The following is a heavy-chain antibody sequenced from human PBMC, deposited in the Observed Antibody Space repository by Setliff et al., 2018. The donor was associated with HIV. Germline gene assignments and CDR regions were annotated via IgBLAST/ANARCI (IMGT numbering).Heavy chain of an antibody. CDR2: ISPYNGNT. Sequence: ASVKVSCKASGYTFTNLGISWVRQAPGQGLEWMGWISPYNGNTKYAQKFQGRVTMTTDTSASTAYMELRSLRSDDTAVYYCTRDRGYQLLPYWGQGTLVTVSS. CDR1: GYTFTNLG. V-gene: IGHV1-18*01. D-gene: IGHD2-2*01. J-gene: IGHJ4*02. CDR3: TRDRGYQLLPY.